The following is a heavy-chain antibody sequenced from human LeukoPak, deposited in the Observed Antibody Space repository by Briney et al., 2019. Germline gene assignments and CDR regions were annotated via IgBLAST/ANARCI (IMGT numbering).Heavy chain of an antibody. CDR2: IRYDGSNK. Sequence: PGGSLRPSCAASGFTFSSYGMHWVRQAPGKGLEWVAFIRYDGSNKYYADSVKGRFTISRDNSKNTLYLQMNSLRAEDTAVYYCATPLGGWYNLCFDYWGQGTLVTVSS. CDR3: ATPLGGWYNLCFDY. CDR1: GFTFSSYG. J-gene: IGHJ4*02. V-gene: IGHV3-30*02. D-gene: IGHD6-19*01.